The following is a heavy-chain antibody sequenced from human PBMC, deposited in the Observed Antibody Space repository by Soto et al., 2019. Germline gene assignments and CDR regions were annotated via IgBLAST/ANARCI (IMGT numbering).Heavy chain of an antibody. J-gene: IGHJ4*02. CDR1: GGTFSSYA. CDR2: IIPIFGTA. CDR3: ARRANCGGDCYHFDY. D-gene: IGHD2-21*02. V-gene: IGHV1-69*06. Sequence: SVKVSCKASGGTFSSYAISWVRQAPGQGLEWMGGIIPIFGTANYAQKFQGRVTITADKSTSTAYMELSSLRSEDTAVYYCARRANCGGDCYHFDYWGQGTLVTVSS.